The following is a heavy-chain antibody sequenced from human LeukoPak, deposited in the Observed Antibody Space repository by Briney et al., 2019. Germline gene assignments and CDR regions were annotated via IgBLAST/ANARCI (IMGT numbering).Heavy chain of an antibody. Sequence: SETLSLTCTVSGGSISSYYRSWIRQPPGKGLEWIGYIYYSGSTNYNPSLKSRVTISVDTSKNQFSLKLSSVTAADTAVYYCARAPQWLFYFDYWGQGTLVTVSS. J-gene: IGHJ4*02. CDR3: ARAPQWLFYFDY. D-gene: IGHD6-19*01. CDR2: IYYSGST. V-gene: IGHV4-59*01. CDR1: GGSISSYY.